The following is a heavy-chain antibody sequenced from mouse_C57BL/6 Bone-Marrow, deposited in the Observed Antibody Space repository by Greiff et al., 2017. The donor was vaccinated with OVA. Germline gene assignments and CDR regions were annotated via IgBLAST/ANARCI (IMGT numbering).Heavy chain of an antibody. CDR3: ARGEGIYDGYYGGMDY. Sequence: QVQLQQSGAELAKPGASVKLSCKASGYTFTSYWMHWVKQRPGQGLEWIGYINPSSGYTKYKQKFKDKATLTADKSSSTAYMQLSSLTSKDSAVYYCARGEGIYDGYYGGMDYWGQGTSVTVSS. CDR2: INPSSGYT. J-gene: IGHJ4*01. CDR1: GYTFTSYW. V-gene: IGHV1-7*01. D-gene: IGHD2-3*01.